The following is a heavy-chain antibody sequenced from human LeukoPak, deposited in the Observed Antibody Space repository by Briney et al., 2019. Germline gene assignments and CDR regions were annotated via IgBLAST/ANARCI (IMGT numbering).Heavy chain of an antibody. Sequence: GGSLRLSCAASGFTFNRNAISWVRQAPGKGLEWVSTIGGSGDKTFYADSMKGRFTISRDNSKNTLYLQMNSLRAEDTAVYYCAKVGARWLQIRRSYGMDVWGQGTTVTVSS. CDR1: GFTFNRNA. CDR3: AKVGARWLQIRRSYGMDV. D-gene: IGHD5-24*01. CDR2: IGGSGDKT. V-gene: IGHV3-23*01. J-gene: IGHJ6*02.